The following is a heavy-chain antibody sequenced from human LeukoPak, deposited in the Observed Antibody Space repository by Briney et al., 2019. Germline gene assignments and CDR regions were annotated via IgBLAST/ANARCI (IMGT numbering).Heavy chain of an antibody. D-gene: IGHD6-19*01. V-gene: IGHV4-38-2*01. CDR3: ARHYRQWLKRGGFDY. CDR1: GYSISSGYY. CDR2: IYHSGST. Sequence: SETLSLTCALSGYSISSGYYWGWIRQPPGKGLEWIGIIYHSGSTYYNPSLKSRVTISVDTSENQFSLKLSSVTAADTAVYYCARHYRQWLKRGGFDYWGQGTLVTVSS. J-gene: IGHJ4*02.